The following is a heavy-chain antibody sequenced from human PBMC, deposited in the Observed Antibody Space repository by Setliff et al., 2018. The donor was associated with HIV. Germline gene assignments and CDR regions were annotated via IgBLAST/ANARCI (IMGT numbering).Heavy chain of an antibody. Sequence: PSETLSLTCTVSGGSVSTSSYSWGWIRQPPEKGLEWIGTIYHTGKTYYNSSHNSRVTIAVDTSKDQFSLNLSTVTAADTAVYYCGRVAGYCAPSRCYGYNAFDIWGPGTMVTVSS. V-gene: IGHV4-39*01. D-gene: IGHD2-15*01. J-gene: IGHJ3*02. CDR3: GRVAGYCAPSRCYGYNAFDI. CDR1: GGSVSTSSYS. CDR2: IYHTGKT.